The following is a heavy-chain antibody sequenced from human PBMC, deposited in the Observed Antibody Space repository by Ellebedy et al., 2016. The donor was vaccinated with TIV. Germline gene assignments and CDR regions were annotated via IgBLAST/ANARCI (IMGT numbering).Heavy chain of an antibody. J-gene: IGHJ4*02. V-gene: IGHV3-74*01. CDR3: ARESVRYFDWDY. D-gene: IGHD3-9*01. Sequence: GESLKISCVASGFTLSGYWMHWVRQVPGKGLVWLARINTDGSSTSYADSVEGRFTISRDNAKKTLYLEMGGLRSDDTAVYYCARESVRYFDWDYWGQGTLVAV. CDR2: INTDGSST. CDR1: GFTLSGYW.